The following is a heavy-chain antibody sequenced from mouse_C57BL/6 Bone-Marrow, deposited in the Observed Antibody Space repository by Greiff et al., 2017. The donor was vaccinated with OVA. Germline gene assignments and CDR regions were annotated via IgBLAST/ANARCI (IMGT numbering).Heavy chain of an antibody. CDR1: GYTFTDYN. CDR3: ARWDTTVVGPSWFAY. Sequence: VQLKESGPELVKPGASVKIPCKASGYTFTDYNMDWVKQSHGKSLEWIGDINPNNGGTIYNQKFKGKATLTVDKSSSTAYMELRSLTSEDTAVYYCARWDTTVVGPSWFAYWGQGTLVTVSA. J-gene: IGHJ3*01. CDR2: INPNNGGT. V-gene: IGHV1-18*01. D-gene: IGHD1-1*01.